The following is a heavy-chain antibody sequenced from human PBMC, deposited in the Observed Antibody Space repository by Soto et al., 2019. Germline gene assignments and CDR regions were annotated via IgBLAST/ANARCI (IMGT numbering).Heavy chain of an antibody. CDR1: GVTFSDHA. D-gene: IGHD2-15*01. V-gene: IGHV3-23*01. Sequence: EVQLLESGGGLVQPGGYLRLSCTASGVTFSDHAMTWFRQAPGTGLEWVSGISCGGSGAYYADSVKSRFTVSRANSKNTLLLQMERRRAEETAVYYWAIDLWWYTHWGQGTLVTVSS. J-gene: IGHJ4*02. CDR3: AIDLWWYTH. CDR2: ISCGGSGA.